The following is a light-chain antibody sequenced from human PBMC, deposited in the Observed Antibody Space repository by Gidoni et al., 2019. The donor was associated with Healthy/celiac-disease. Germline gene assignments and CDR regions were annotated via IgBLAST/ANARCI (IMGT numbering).Light chain of an antibody. CDR1: SLRSYY. V-gene: IGLV3-19*01. CDR3: NSRDSSGNHLGVV. Sequence: SSELPQDPAVSVALGQPVRITCQGDSLRSYYASWYQQKPGQAPVLVIYGKNNRPSGIPDRFSGSSSGNTASLTITGAQAEDEADYYCNSRDSSGNHLGVVFGGGTKLTVL. CDR2: GKN. J-gene: IGLJ2*01.